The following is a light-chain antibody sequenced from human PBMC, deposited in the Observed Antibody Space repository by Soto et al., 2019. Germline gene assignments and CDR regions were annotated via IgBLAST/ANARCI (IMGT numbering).Light chain of an antibody. Sequence: EIVMTQSPVTLSVSPGERATLSCRASQSVRSTYLAWYQQKPGQAPRLLIFGVSNRAAGIPARFSGSGSGTEFTLTINSLQPDDFATYYCQQYHIYSGTFGQGTKVDIK. CDR3: QQYHIYSGT. CDR2: GVS. CDR1: QSVRSTY. J-gene: IGKJ1*01. V-gene: IGKV3-15*01.